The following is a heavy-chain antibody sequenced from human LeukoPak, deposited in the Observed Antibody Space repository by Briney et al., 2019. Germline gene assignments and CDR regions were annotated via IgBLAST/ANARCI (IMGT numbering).Heavy chain of an antibody. V-gene: IGHV4-34*01. CDR2: ISHSGNT. CDR1: GGSFSGYY. Sequence: SETLSLTCAEYGGSFSGYYCSWIRRAPGEGLEWIGEISHSGNTNYNPSLKSRVTISVDTSKNQISLRLNSVTAADTAVYSCARGRFTGGGFGELHDWGPGTLVTVSS. CDR3: ARGRFTGGGFGELHD. D-gene: IGHD3-10*01. J-gene: IGHJ4*02.